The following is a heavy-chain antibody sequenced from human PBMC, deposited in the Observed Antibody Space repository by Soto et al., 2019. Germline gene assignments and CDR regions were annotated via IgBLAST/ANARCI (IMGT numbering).Heavy chain of an antibody. J-gene: IGHJ4*02. CDR2: ISTSSSYI. V-gene: IGHV3-21*01. Sequence: GGSMRLSCAASGFTFCSYSMNWVRQDPGKGLEWVSSISTSSSYIYYADSVKGRFTISRDNAKNSLYLQMNSLRAEDTAVYYCARDRDIVAPYYFDYWGQGTLVTVSS. D-gene: IGHD5-12*01. CDR1: GFTFCSYS. CDR3: ARDRDIVAPYYFDY.